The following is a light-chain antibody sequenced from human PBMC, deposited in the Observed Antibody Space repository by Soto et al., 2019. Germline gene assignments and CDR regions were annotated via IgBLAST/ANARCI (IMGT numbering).Light chain of an antibody. Sequence: DIQMTQSPSSLSASVGDRVTITCQASQDISNYLNWYQQKPGKAPKLLIYDASNLETGVPSRFSGSGSGTDFTFNISRMQTEDMATYYCQQYDNLPITFGQGTRLEIK. CDR1: QDISNY. J-gene: IGKJ5*01. V-gene: IGKV1-33*01. CDR3: QQYDNLPIT. CDR2: DAS.